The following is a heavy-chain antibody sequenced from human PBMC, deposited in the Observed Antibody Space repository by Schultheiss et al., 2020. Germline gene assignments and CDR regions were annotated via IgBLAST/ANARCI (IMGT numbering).Heavy chain of an antibody. CDR3: ARGHTTSY. J-gene: IGHJ4*02. D-gene: IGHD2/OR15-2a*01. CDR1: GFTFSDYY. V-gene: IGHV3-23*01. CDR2: ISVSGGST. Sequence: GGSLRLSCAASGFTFSDYYMSWIRQAPGKGLEWVSAISVSGGSTYYADSVKGRFIISRDNSKSTLYLQMNSLRAEDTAVYYCARGHTTSYWGQGTLVTVSS.